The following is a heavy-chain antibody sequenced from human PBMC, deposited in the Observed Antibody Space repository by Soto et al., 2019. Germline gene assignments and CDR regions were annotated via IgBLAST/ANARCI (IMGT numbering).Heavy chain of an antibody. CDR3: ARGETQQQRDY. Sequence: SETLSLTCTVSGGSISSYYWSWIRQPPGKGLEWIGCIYYSGSTYYNPSLKSRVTISVDTSKNQFSLKLSSVTDADTAVYYCARGETQQQRDYWGQGTLVTVSS. CDR1: GGSISSYY. CDR2: IYYSGST. J-gene: IGHJ4*02. V-gene: IGHV4-59*12. D-gene: IGHD6-13*01.